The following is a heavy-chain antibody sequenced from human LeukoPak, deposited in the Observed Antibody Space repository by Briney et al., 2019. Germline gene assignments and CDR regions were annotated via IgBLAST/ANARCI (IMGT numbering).Heavy chain of an antibody. CDR2: IIPIFGTA. V-gene: IGHV1-69*05. D-gene: IGHD6-13*01. Sequence: SVKVSCKASGGTFSSYAISWVRQAPGQGLEWMGGIIPIFGTANYAQKFQGRVTITTDESTSTAYMELSSLRSEDTAVYYCARAGIAARGDNYYMDVWGKGTTVTVSS. CDR1: GGTFSSYA. J-gene: IGHJ6*03. CDR3: ARAGIAARGDNYYMDV.